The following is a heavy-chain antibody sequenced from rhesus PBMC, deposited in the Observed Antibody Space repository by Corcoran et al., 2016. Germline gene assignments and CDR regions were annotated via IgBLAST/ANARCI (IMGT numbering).Heavy chain of an antibody. D-gene: IGHD1-32*01. CDR1: GYTFTDVF. J-gene: IGHJ1*01. V-gene: IGHV1-111*01. CDR2: IDPEDGET. CDR3: VVGATGTGMTT. Sequence: EVRLIESGPGLKKPGASVKVSCQASGYTFTDVFLHRVRQTPGGGPEWLGRIDPEDGETDFAQKFQGRLTITRDTSTDTAYMDLSGLTVEDTATYFCVVGATGTGMTTWGQGALVIVSS.